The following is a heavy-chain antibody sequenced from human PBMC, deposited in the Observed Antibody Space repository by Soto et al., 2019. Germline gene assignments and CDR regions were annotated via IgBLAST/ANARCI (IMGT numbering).Heavy chain of an antibody. Sequence: QVQLVQSGAAVRKPGASVKVSCQASGYTFTRYYIHWVRQAPGQGLEWMVVIKPSGGSGSTSYAQKFQGSVTMTRDTSTSTVYMELSGLRSEYTAVYYCARDSGEDRTAYYYPSDYWGQGPLVTVSS. CDR3: ARDSGEDRTAYYYPSDY. D-gene: IGHD3-10*01. CDR1: GYTFTRYY. CDR2: IKPSGGSGST. V-gene: IGHV1-46*01. J-gene: IGHJ4*02.